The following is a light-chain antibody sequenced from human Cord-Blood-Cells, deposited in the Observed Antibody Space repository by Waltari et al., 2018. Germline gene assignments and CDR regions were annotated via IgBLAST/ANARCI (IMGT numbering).Light chain of an antibody. CDR3: AAWDDSLSGWV. CDR1: SSNIGSNY. V-gene: IGLV1-47*01. J-gene: IGLJ3*02. CDR2: RNN. Sequence: QSVLTQPPSASGTPGQGVTISCSGSSSNIGSNYVYWYQQLPGTAPKLLIYRNNQRPSGGPDRFSGSKSGTSASLAISGLRSEDEADYYCAAWDDSLSGWVFGGGTKLTVL.